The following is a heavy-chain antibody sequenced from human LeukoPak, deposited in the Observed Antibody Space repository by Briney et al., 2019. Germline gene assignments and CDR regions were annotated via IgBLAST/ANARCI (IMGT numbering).Heavy chain of an antibody. J-gene: IGHJ4*02. CDR2: TYYSGST. V-gene: IGHV4-59*08. Sequence: SETLSLTCSVSGGSIHSYYWSWIRQPPGKGLEWIGYTYYSGSTNYNPSLKSRVTISVDTSNNQFSLKLSSVTAADTALYYCARHRPGPYDYWGQGTLVTVSS. CDR3: ARHRPGPYDY. CDR1: GGSIHSYY.